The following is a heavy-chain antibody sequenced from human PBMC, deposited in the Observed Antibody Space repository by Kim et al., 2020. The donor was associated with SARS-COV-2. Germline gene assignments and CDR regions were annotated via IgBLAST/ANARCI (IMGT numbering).Heavy chain of an antibody. CDR3: AKTSGAYCSGGSCLEGY. Sequence: GGSLRLSCAASGFTFSSYGMHWVRQAPGKGLEWVAVISYDGSNKYYADSVKGRFTISRDNSKNTLYLQMNSLRAEDTAVYYCAKTSGAYCSGGSCLEGY. CDR1: GFTFSSYG. J-gene: IGHJ4*03. CDR2: ISYDGSNK. D-gene: IGHD2-15*01. V-gene: IGHV3-30*18.